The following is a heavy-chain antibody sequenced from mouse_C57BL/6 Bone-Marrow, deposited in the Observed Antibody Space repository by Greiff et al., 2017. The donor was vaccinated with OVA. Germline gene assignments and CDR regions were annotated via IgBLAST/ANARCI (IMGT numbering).Heavy chain of an antibody. CDR2: ISSGGSYT. J-gene: IGHJ4*01. Sequence: EVQLVESGGDLVKPGGSLKLSCAASGFTFSSYGMSWVRQTPDKRLEWVATISSGGSYTYYPDSVKGRFTISRHNAKNTLYLQMSSLKSEDTAMYYCARRAYYSNPYAMDYWGQGTSVTVSS. CDR1: GFTFSSYG. D-gene: IGHD2-5*01. V-gene: IGHV5-6*01. CDR3: ARRAYYSNPYAMDY.